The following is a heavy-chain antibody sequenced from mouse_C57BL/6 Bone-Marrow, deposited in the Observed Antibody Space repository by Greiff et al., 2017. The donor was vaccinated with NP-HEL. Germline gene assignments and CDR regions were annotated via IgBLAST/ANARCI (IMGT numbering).Heavy chain of an antibody. J-gene: IGHJ4*01. CDR2: IDPSDSYT. CDR3: ADGNYAMDY. Sequence: QVQLQQPGAELVRPGTSVKLFCKASGYTFTSYWMHWVKQRPGQGLEWIGVIDPSDSYTNYNQKFKGKATLTVDTSSSTAYMQLSSLTSEDSAVYYCADGNYAMDYWGQGTSVTVSS. CDR1: GYTFTSYW. D-gene: IGHD2-1*01. V-gene: IGHV1-59*01.